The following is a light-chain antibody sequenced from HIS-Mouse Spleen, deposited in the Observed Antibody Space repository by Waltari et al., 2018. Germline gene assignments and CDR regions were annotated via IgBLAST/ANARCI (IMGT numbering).Light chain of an antibody. CDR1: QSVLYSSTNKNY. CDR3: QQYYSTPYT. J-gene: IGKJ2*01. CDR2: WAS. V-gene: IGKV4-1*01. Sequence: DIVMTQSPDSLAGSLGERATIHCMSSQSVLYSSTNKNYLAWDQQKPGQPPKLLIYWASTRESGVPDRFSGSGSGTDFTLTISSLQAEDVAVYYCQQYYSTPYTFGQGTKLEIK.